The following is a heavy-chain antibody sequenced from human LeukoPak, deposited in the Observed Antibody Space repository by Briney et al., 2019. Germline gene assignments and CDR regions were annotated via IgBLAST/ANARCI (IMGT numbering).Heavy chain of an antibody. V-gene: IGHV1-2*02. CDR2: INPNSGGT. CDR3: ARDMYSSTTYAFDI. CDR1: GYTFTGYY. D-gene: IGHD6-13*01. Sequence: GASVKVSCKASGYTFTGYYMHWVRQVPGQGLEWMGWINPNSGGTNYAQKFQGRVTMTRDTSISTAYMELSRLRSDDTAIYYCARDMYSSTTYAFDIWGQGTMVTVSS. J-gene: IGHJ3*02.